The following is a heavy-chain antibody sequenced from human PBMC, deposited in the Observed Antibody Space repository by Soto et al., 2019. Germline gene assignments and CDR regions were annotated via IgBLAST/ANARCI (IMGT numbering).Heavy chain of an antibody. Sequence: PGGSLRLSCAASGFTFSSYSMNWVRQAPGKGLEWVSYISSSSSTIYYADSVKGRFTISRDNAKNSLYLQMNSLRAEDTAVYYCARGVYYYYYLAVWGKGTTVTVSS. CDR1: GFTFSSYS. CDR3: ARGVYYYYYLAV. V-gene: IGHV3-48*01. CDR2: ISSSSSTI. J-gene: IGHJ6*03.